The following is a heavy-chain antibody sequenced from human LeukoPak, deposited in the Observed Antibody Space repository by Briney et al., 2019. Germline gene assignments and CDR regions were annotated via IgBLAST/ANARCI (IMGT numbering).Heavy chain of an antibody. CDR2: IYHSGST. D-gene: IGHD3-3*01. V-gene: IGHV4-38-2*01. J-gene: IGHJ6*03. CDR3: ARRYDFWSGYYYYYYIDV. CDR1: GYSISSGYY. Sequence: SETLSLTCAVSGYSISSGYYWGWIRQPPGKGLEWIGSIYHSGSTYYNPSLKSRVTISVDASKNQFSLKLSSVTAADTAVYYCARRYDFWSGYYYYYYIDVWGKGTTVTVSS.